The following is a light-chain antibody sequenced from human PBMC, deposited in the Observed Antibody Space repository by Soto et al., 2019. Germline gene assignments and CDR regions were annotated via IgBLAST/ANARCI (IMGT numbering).Light chain of an antibody. CDR3: QHYGYSQWT. CDR2: GVY. Sequence: IVLTQSPGTLSLSPGERATLSCRASQTGNNNHLAWYQHKSGQAPRLLIYGVYTRASGIPDRFSGSGSGTEFTLTITRLEPEDSAVYFCQHYGYSQWTFGQGTKVEIK. CDR1: QTGNNNH. J-gene: IGKJ1*01. V-gene: IGKV3-20*01.